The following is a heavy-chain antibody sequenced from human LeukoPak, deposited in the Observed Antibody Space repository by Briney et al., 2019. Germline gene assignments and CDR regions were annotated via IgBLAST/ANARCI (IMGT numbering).Heavy chain of an antibody. CDR3: AKRGVVIRVILVGFHKEAYYFDS. CDR1: GITLSNYG. V-gene: IGHV3-23*01. J-gene: IGHJ4*02. D-gene: IGHD3-10*01. Sequence: GGALRLSCAVSGITLSNYGMSWVRQAPGRGLEWVAGISDRGGKTNYADSVKGRFTISRENSKNTLYLQMNSLRAEDTAVYFCAKRGVVIRVILVGFHKEAYYFDSWGQGALVTVSS. CDR2: ISDRGGKT.